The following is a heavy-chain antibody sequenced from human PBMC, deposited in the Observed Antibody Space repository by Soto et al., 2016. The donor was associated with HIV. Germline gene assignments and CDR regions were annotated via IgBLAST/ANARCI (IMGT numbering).Heavy chain of an antibody. CDR2: ISTNGDTA. D-gene: IGHD1-1*01. CDR1: GFTFSSYT. V-gene: IGHV3-64*01. J-gene: IGHJ6*02. Sequence: EVQLVNSGGGLVQPGGSLRLSCVASGFTFSSYTMHWVRQAPGKGLEYVSVISTNGDTAYYVSSVKGRFTISRDNSKNTLYLQMGSLRAEDTAVYYCARGPRRGFREFLGTTYYGLDVWGQGTTVTVSS. CDR3: ARGPRRGFREFLGTTYYGLDV.